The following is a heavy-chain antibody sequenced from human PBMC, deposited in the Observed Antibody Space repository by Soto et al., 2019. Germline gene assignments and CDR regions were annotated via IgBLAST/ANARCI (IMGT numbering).Heavy chain of an antibody. CDR1: GGTFSSYA. V-gene: IGHV1-69*06. CDR3: ASRPLRGTPVDY. Sequence: SVKVSCKASGGTFSSYAISWVRQAPGQGLEWMGGIIPIFGTANYAQKFQGRVTITADKSTSTAYMELSSLRSEDTAVYYCASRPLRGTPVDYCGQGPLVTVSS. CDR2: IIPIFGTA. D-gene: IGHD1-26*01. J-gene: IGHJ4*02.